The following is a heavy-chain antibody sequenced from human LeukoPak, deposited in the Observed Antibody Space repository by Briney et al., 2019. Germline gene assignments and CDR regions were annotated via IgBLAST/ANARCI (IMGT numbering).Heavy chain of an antibody. D-gene: IGHD3-10*01. Sequence: ASVKVSCKASGYTFTSYDINWVRQATGQGLEWMGWMNPNSGNRGYAQKFQGRVTMTRNTSISTAYMELSSLRPEDTAVYYCATENTYYYGSGSHGDYWGQGTLVTVSS. CDR2: MNPNSGNR. J-gene: IGHJ4*02. CDR3: ATENTYYYGSGSHGDY. CDR1: GYTFTSYD. V-gene: IGHV1-8*01.